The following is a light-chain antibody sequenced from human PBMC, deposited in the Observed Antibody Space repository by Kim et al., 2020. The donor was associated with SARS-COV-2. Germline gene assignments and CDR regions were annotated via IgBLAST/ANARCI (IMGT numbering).Light chain of an antibody. CDR3: QKYNSAPPWT. Sequence: AVGDKVTITCRASQGISNYLAWYQQKPGKVPKLLIYAASTLQSGVPSRFSGSGSGTDFTLTISSLQPEDVATYYCQKYNSAPPWTFGQGTKVDIK. CDR1: QGISNY. J-gene: IGKJ1*01. V-gene: IGKV1-27*01. CDR2: AAS.